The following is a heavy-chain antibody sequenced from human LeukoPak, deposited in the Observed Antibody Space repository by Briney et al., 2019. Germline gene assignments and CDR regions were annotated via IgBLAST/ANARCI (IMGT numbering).Heavy chain of an antibody. D-gene: IGHD4-17*01. CDR1: GFTVSSNY. CDR3: ARCYGDYVFDY. V-gene: IGHV3-53*01. J-gene: IGHJ4*02. CDR2: IYSGGST. Sequence: GGSLGLSCAASGFTVSSNYMSWVRQAPGKGLEWVSVIYSGGSTYYADSVKGRFTISRDNSKNTLYLQMNSLRAEDTAVYYCARCYGDYVFDYWGQGTLVTVSS.